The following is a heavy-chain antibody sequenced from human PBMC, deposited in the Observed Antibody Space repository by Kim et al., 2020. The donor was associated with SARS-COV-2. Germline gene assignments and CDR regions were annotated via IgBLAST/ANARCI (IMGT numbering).Heavy chain of an antibody. CDR3: ASETRGHLAYCGGDCGGEFGY. Sequence: SETLSLTCTVSGGSISSGGYYWSWIRQHPGKGLEWIGYIYYSGSTYYNSSLKSRVTISVDTSKNQFSLKLSSVTAADTAVYYCASETRGHLAYCGGDCGGEFGYWGQRTLVTVSS. V-gene: IGHV4-31*03. J-gene: IGHJ4*02. CDR1: GGSISSGGYY. D-gene: IGHD2-21*02. CDR2: IYYSGST.